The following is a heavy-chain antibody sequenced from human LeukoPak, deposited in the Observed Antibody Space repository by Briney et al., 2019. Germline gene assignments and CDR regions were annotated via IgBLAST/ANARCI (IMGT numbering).Heavy chain of an antibody. Sequence: SETLSLTCTVSGGSISSYYWSWIRQPPGKGLEWIGYIYYSGSTNYNPSLKRRVTISVDTSKNQFSLKLSSVTAADTAVYYCARHSGGRDSSGEYWYFDLWGRGTLVTVSS. CDR1: GGSISSYY. J-gene: IGHJ2*01. CDR3: ARHSGGRDSSGEYWYFDL. D-gene: IGHD3-22*01. CDR2: IYYSGST. V-gene: IGHV4-59*08.